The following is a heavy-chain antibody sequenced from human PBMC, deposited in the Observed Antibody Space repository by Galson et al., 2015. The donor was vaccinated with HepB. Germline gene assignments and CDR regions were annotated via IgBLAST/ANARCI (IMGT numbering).Heavy chain of an antibody. D-gene: IGHD6-19*01. CDR3: ARDSGRSSGWSSPDY. J-gene: IGHJ4*02. CDR1: GFTFSSYS. V-gene: IGHV3-48*01. CDR2: ISSSSSTI. Sequence: SLRLSCAASGFTFSSYSMNWVRQAPGKGLEWVSYISSSSSTIYYADSVKGRFTISGDNAKNSLYLQMNSLRAEDTAVYYCARDSGRSSGWSSPDYWGQGTLVTVSS.